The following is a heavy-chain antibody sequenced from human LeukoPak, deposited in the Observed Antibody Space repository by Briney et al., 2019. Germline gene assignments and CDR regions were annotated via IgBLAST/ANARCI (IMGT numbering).Heavy chain of an antibody. V-gene: IGHV4-34*01. CDR1: GGSFSGYY. CDR3: ARENRFLESHDLDY. Sequence: SETLSLTCAVYGGSFSGYYWSWIRQPPGKGLEWIGEINHSGSTNYNPSLKSRVTISVDTSKNQFSLKLSSVTAADTAVYYCARENRFLESHDLDYWGQGTLVTVSS. D-gene: IGHD3-3*01. J-gene: IGHJ4*02. CDR2: INHSGST.